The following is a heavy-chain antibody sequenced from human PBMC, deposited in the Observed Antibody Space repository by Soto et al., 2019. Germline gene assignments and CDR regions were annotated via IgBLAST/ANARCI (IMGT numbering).Heavy chain of an antibody. D-gene: IGHD3-10*01. CDR3: ARGGKELWLGDP. CDR1: GFTFSSYS. CDR2: ISSSSSYI. J-gene: IGHJ5*02. Sequence: GGSLRLSCAASGFTFSSYSMNWVRQAPGKGLEWVSSISSSSSYIYYADSVKGRFTISRDNAKNSLYLQMNSLRAEDTAVYYCARGGKELWLGDPLGQGTLVTVSS. V-gene: IGHV3-21*01.